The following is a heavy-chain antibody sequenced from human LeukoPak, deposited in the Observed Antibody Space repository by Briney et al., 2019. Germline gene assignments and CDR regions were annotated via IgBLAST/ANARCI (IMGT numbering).Heavy chain of an antibody. J-gene: IGHJ3*02. CDR3: ARDTHYDILTGPDAFDI. CDR1: GFTFSSYS. Sequence: GSLRLSCTASGFTFSSYSMNWVRQAPGKGLEWVSSISSSSSYIYYADSVKGRFTISRDNAKNSLYLQMNSLRAEDTAVYYCARDTHYDILTGPDAFDIWGQGTMVTVSS. V-gene: IGHV3-21*01. CDR2: ISSSSSYI. D-gene: IGHD3-9*01.